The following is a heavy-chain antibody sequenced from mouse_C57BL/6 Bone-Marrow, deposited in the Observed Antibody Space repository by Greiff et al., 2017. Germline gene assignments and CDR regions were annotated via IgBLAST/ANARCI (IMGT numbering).Heavy chain of an antibody. D-gene: IGHD2-4*01. V-gene: IGHV14-4*01. J-gene: IGHJ2*01. CDR3: TTGDNDRGY. Sequence: EVQVVESGAELVRPGASVKLSCTASGFNIKDDYMHWVKQRPEQGLEWIGWIDPENGDTEYASKFQGKATITADTSSNTAYLQLSSLTSEDAAVYYCTTGDNDRGYWGQGTTLTVSS. CDR1: GFNIKDDY. CDR2: IDPENGDT.